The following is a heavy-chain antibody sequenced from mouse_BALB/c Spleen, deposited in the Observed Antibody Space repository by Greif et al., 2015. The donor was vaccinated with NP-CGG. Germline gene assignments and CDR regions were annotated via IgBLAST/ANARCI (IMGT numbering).Heavy chain of an antibody. Sequence: VMLVESGPGLVAPSQSLSITCTVSGFSLTSYGVHWVRQPPGKGLEWLGVIWAGGSTNYNSALMSRLSISKDNSKSQVFLKMNSLQTDDTAMYYCARDVGSSYWYFDVWGAGTTVTVSS. CDR2: IWAGGST. V-gene: IGHV2-9*02. D-gene: IGHD4-1*01. CDR1: GFSLTSYG. CDR3: ARDVGSSYWYFDV. J-gene: IGHJ1*01.